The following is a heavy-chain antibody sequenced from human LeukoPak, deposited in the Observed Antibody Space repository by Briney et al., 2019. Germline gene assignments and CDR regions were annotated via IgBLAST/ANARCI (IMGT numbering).Heavy chain of an antibody. D-gene: IGHD6-13*01. CDR2: ISSSSSYI. CDR1: GFTFSSYS. J-gene: IGHJ4*02. Sequence: GGSLRLSCAASGFTFSSYSMNWVRQAPGKGLEWVSSISSSSSYIYYVDSVKGRFTISRDNAKNSLYLQMNSLRAEDTAVYYCARYAAAPPDYWGQGTLVTVSS. CDR3: ARYAAAPPDY. V-gene: IGHV3-21*01.